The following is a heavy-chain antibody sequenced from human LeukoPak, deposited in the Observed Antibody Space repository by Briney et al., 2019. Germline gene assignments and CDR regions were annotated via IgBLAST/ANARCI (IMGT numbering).Heavy chain of an antibody. Sequence: GGSLRLSCAAPGFTFSSYAMHWVRQAPGKGLEWVAVISYDGSNKYYADSVKGRFTISRDNSKNTLYLQMNSLRAEDTAVYYCARDRKDIVVVPAAIQGYYFDYWGQGTLVTVSS. CDR3: ARDRKDIVVVPAAIQGYYFDY. CDR1: GFTFSSYA. V-gene: IGHV3-30-3*01. CDR2: ISYDGSNK. J-gene: IGHJ4*02. D-gene: IGHD2-2*02.